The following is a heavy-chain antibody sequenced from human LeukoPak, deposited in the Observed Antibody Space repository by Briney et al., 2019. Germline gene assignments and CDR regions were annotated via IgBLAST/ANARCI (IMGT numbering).Heavy chain of an antibody. J-gene: IGHJ4*02. D-gene: IGHD4-17*01. Sequence: PSETLSLTCAVYGGSFSGYYWSWIRQPPGKGLEWIGEINHSGSTNYNPSLKGRVTISVDTSKNQFSLKLSSVTAADTAVYYCAKPIPSYGDYSDYWGQGTLVTVPS. CDR1: GGSFSGYY. CDR3: AKPIPSYGDYSDY. V-gene: IGHV4-34*01. CDR2: INHSGST.